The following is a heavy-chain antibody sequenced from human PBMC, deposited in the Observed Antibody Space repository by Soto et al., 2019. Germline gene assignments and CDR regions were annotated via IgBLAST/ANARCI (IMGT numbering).Heavy chain of an antibody. J-gene: IGHJ6*02. CDR1: GFTFSSYA. V-gene: IGHV3-30-3*01. CDR3: GRGYGGGDSGGNGPHYYYYYGRDV. CDR2: ISYDGSNK. D-gene: IGHD6-19*01. Sequence: PGGSLRLSCAASGFTFSSYAMHWVRQAPGKGLEWVAVISYDGSNKYYADSVKGRFTISRDNSKNTLYLQMNSLRAEDTAVYYWGRGYGGGDSGGNGPHYYYYYGRDVGGQGTTVTVS.